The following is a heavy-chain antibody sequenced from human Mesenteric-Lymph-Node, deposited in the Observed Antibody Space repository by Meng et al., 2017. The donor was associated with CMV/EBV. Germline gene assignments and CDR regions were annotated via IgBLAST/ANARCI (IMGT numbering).Heavy chain of an antibody. CDR2: ISGYNGYT. D-gene: IGHD3-3*02. CDR1: GYTFGHYG. J-gene: IGHJ6*02. CDR3: ARDLRPPFLGSVFSPYYYYYYGLDV. V-gene: IGHV1-18*01. Sequence: ASVKVSCKASGYTFGHYGITWLRQAPGRGLEWMGWISGYNGYTKYAQNVQGRVTMTRDTSSSTAYMELRSLRSDDTAVYYCARDLRPPFLGSVFSPYYYYYYGLDVWGQGTTVTVSS.